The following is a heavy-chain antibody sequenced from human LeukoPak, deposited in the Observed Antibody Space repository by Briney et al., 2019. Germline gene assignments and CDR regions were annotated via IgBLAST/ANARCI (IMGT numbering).Heavy chain of an antibody. CDR2: ISSSGSTI. Sequence: GGSLRLSCAASGFTFSSYEMNWVRQAPGKGLEWVSYISSSGSTIYYADSVKGRFTISRDNAKNSLYLQMNSLRAEDTAVYYCARDNSGYDLYYYYYMDVWGKGTTVTVSS. D-gene: IGHD5-12*01. V-gene: IGHV3-48*03. CDR3: ARDNSGYDLYYYYYMDV. J-gene: IGHJ6*03. CDR1: GFTFSSYE.